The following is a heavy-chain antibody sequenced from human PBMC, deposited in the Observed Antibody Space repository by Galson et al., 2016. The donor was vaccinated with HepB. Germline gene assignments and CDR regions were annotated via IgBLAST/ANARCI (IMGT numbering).Heavy chain of an antibody. CDR3: ARDPTIGLVAPTAIRDVDY. CDR1: GFTFRNFG. J-gene: IGHJ4*02. Sequence: SVKVSCKASGFTFRNFGISWVRQAPGEGLEWMGWISAYNGDTKYAQKFQDRLPMTTDTSTSTAHLDLRSLRSNDPAVYYCARDPTIGLVAPTAIRDVDYWGQGSLVTVSS. CDR2: ISAYNGDT. V-gene: IGHV1-18*01. D-gene: IGHD6-6*01.